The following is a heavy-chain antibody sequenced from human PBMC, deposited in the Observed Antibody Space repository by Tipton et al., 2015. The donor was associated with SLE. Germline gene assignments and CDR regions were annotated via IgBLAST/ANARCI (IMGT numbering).Heavy chain of an antibody. J-gene: IGHJ3*02. CDR3: ARGQLAHDAFDI. CDR2: IYHSGST. V-gene: IGHV4-38-2*01. Sequence: GSLRLSCAASGFTFSDYYMSWIRQAPGKGLEWIGSIYHSGSTYYNPSLKSRVTISVDTSKNQFSLKLSSVTAADTAIYYCARGQLAHDAFDIWGQGTVVTVSS. CDR1: GFTFSDYY. D-gene: IGHD6-13*01.